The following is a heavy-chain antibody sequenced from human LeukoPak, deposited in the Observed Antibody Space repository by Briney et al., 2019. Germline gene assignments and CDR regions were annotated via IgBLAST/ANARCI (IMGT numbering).Heavy chain of an antibody. Sequence: PGRSLRLSCAASGFTFSSYAMHWVRQAPGKGLEWVAVISYDGGNKYYADSVKGRFTISRDNSKNTLYLQMNSLRAEDTAVYYCARDRYSSSWYSYYMDVWGKGTTVTVSS. D-gene: IGHD6-13*01. V-gene: IGHV3-30-3*01. CDR2: ISYDGGNK. J-gene: IGHJ6*03. CDR1: GFTFSSYA. CDR3: ARDRYSSSWYSYYMDV.